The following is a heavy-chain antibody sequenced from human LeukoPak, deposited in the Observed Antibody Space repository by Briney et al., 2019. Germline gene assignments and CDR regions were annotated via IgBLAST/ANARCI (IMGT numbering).Heavy chain of an antibody. V-gene: IGHV4-31*03. CDR1: GGSISSGGYY. J-gene: IGHJ6*02. CDR3: ARVGLTVVVPAALDPYGMDV. D-gene: IGHD2-2*01. Sequence: PSETLSLTCTVSGGSISSGGYYWSWIRQHPGKGLEWIGYIYYSGSTYYNPSLKSRVTISVDMSKNQFSLKLSSVTAADTAVYYCARVGLTVVVPAALDPYGMDVWGQGTTVTVSS. CDR2: IYYSGST.